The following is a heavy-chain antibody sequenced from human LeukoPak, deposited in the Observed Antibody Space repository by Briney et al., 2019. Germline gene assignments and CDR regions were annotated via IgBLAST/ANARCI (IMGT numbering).Heavy chain of an antibody. Sequence: PGGSLRLSCAGSGFHFINAKMTWVRQAPGKGLEWVSYISGGSSFTYYVDSVKGRFTISRDNAKNSLYLQMNSLRAEDTAVYYCARDLGYSSGPNYWGQGTRVTVSS. D-gene: IGHD6-19*01. CDR3: ARDLGYSSGPNY. V-gene: IGHV3-21*01. J-gene: IGHJ4*02. CDR2: ISGGSSFT. CDR1: GFHFINAK.